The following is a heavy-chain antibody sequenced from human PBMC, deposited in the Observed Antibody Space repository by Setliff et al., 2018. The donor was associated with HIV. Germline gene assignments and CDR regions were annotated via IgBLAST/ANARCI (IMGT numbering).Heavy chain of an antibody. D-gene: IGHD3-22*01. CDR1: GFTFDSYA. J-gene: IGHJ4*02. CDR2: ISYDSRFI. CDR3: ARDRASSGYYARFDH. Sequence: GSLRLSCAASGFTFDSYAMNWVRQAPGKGLEWVSSISYDSRFIYHADSMKGRFTISRDNAKKLVYLQMNSLRAEDTAIYYCARDRASSGYYARFDHWGQGTLVTVSS. V-gene: IGHV3-21*01.